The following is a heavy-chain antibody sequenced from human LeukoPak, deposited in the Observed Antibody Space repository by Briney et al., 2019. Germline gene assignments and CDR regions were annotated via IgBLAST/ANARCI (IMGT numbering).Heavy chain of an antibody. CDR2: ISAYNGNT. D-gene: IGHD3-22*01. CDR3: ARDRLLYYYDSRGYTPIDY. V-gene: IGHV1-18*01. J-gene: IGHJ4*02. Sequence: ASMKVSCKASGYTFTTYGISWMRQAPGQGLEWMGWISAYNGNTDYAQKLQGRITMTTDTSTSTAYMELRSLRFDDTAVYYCARDRLLYYYDSRGYTPIDYWGQGTLVTVSS. CDR1: GYTFTTYG.